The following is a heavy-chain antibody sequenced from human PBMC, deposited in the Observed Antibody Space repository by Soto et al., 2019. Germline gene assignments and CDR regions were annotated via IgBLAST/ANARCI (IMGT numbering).Heavy chain of an antibody. J-gene: IGHJ4*02. D-gene: IGHD5-12*01. CDR3: AHNERGYSGYLVGYFDY. CDR1: GFLLSTSGVG. CDR2: IYWDDEK. V-gene: IGHV2-5*02. Sequence: QITLKESGPTLVKPTQTLTLTCTFSGFLLSTSGVGVGWIRQPPGKALEWLALIYWDDEKRYSPSLKSRLSITKDTSKSQVVLTMTNMDPVDTATYYCAHNERGYSGYLVGYFDYWGQGTLVTVSS.